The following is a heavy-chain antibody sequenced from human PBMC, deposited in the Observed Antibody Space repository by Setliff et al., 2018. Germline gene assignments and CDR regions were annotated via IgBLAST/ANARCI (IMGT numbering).Heavy chain of an antibody. CDR1: GGSISTGNYY. V-gene: IGHV4-30-4*08. Sequence: PSETLSLTCTVSGGSISTGNYYWSWIRQHPGKGLEWIGYSHYSGSTDYNPSLKSRVTISVDTSKNQLSLKLSSVTAADTAVYYCARGLSKRDYWGQGTLVTVSS. CDR2: SHYSGST. J-gene: IGHJ4*02. CDR3: ARGLSKRDY.